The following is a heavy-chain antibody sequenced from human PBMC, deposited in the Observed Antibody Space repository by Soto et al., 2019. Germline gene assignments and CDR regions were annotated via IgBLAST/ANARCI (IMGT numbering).Heavy chain of an antibody. D-gene: IGHD6-19*01. Sequence: SGPTLVNPTETLTLTCTVSGFSLSNARMGVSWIRQPPGKALEWLAHIFSNDEKSYSTSLKSRLTISKDTSKSQVVLTMTNMDPVDTATYYCARIAGPVDSSGWYVYYYYGMDVWGQGTTVTVSS. CDR2: IFSNDEK. CDR3: ARIAGPVDSSGWYVYYYYGMDV. J-gene: IGHJ6*02. CDR1: GFSLSNARMG. V-gene: IGHV2-26*01.